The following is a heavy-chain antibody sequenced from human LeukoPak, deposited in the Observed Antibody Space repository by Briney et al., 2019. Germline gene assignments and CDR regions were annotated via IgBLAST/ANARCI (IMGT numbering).Heavy chain of an antibody. V-gene: IGHV3-21*01. D-gene: IGHD6-13*01. Sequence: GGSLRLSCAASGFTFSSYSMNWVRQAPGKGLEWVSSISSSSSYIYYADSVKGRFTISRDNAKNSLYLQMNSLRAEDTAVYYCARRAAAGTVHYYYYMDVWGKGTTVTVSS. CDR2: ISSSSSYI. CDR3: ARRAAAGTVHYYYYMDV. CDR1: GFTFSSYS. J-gene: IGHJ6*03.